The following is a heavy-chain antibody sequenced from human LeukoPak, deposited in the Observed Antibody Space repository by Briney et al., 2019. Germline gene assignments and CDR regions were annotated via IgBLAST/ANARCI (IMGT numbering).Heavy chain of an antibody. D-gene: IGHD1-26*01. CDR3: AKNWGSGCDYLTH. Sequence: GGSLRLSCAASGLTFSTYPMTWVRLAPGKGLEWVSTLTGSGGSTYYAASVKGRFTISRDNSKNTLYLQMNSLRAEDTAVYYCAKNWGSGCDYLTHWGQGTLVTVSS. V-gene: IGHV3-23*01. CDR2: LTGSGGST. J-gene: IGHJ4*02. CDR1: GLTFSTYP.